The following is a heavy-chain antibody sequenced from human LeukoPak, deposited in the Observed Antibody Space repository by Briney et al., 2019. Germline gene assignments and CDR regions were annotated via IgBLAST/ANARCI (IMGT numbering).Heavy chain of an antibody. Sequence: SVKVSRKASGGTFSSYAISWVRQAPGQGLEWMGRIIPIFGTANYAQKFQGRVTITTDESTSTAYMELSSLRSEDTAGYYCASTYYYVGGDAFDIWGQGTMVTVSS. J-gene: IGHJ3*02. CDR3: ASTYYYVGGDAFDI. CDR1: GGTFSSYA. CDR2: IIPIFGTA. V-gene: IGHV1-69*05. D-gene: IGHD3-10*02.